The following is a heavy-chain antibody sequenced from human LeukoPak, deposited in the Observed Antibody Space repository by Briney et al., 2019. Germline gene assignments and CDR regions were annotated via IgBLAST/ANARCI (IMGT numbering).Heavy chain of an antibody. J-gene: IGHJ4*02. D-gene: IGHD6-13*01. V-gene: IGHV4-34*01. Sequence: NPSETLSLTCAVYGGSFSGYYWSWIRQPPGKGLEWIGEINHSESTNYNPSLKSRVTISVDTSKNQFSLKLSSVTAADTAVYYCAGKYSSSWYVDYWGQGTLVTVSS. CDR1: GGSFSGYY. CDR2: INHSEST. CDR3: AGKYSSSWYVDY.